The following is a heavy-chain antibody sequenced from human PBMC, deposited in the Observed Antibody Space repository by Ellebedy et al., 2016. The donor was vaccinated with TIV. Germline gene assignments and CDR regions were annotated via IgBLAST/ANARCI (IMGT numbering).Heavy chain of an antibody. CDR1: GFTFSSYW. CDR2: IKQDGSKK. J-gene: IGHJ4*02. D-gene: IGHD5-18*01. Sequence: GESLKISXAASGFTFSSYWMHWVRQAPGKGLEWVANIKQDGSKKYYVDSVKGRFTISRDNAKNSLYLQMNSLRAEDTAVYYCARDKSSGSTYGSHFDYWGQGTLVTVSS. V-gene: IGHV3-7*01. CDR3: ARDKSSGSTYGSHFDY.